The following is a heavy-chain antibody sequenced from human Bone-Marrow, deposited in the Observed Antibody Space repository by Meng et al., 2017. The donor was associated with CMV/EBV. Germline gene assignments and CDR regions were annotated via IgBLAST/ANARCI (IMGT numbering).Heavy chain of an antibody. CDR2: IRSSSSYI. V-gene: IGHV3-21*01. Sequence: GESLKISCAASGFTFSSYSMNWVRQAPGKGLEWVSSIRSSSSYIYYADSVKGRFTITSDNAKNSLYLQMNSLRAEDTAVYYCARDDGYSGSSYEASFDIWGQGTMVT. D-gene: IGHD6-13*01. J-gene: IGHJ3*02. CDR1: GFTFSSYS. CDR3: ARDDGYSGSSYEASFDI.